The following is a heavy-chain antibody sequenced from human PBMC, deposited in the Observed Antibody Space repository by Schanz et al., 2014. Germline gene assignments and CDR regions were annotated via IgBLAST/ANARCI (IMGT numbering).Heavy chain of an antibody. Sequence: QVQLVESGGGVVQPGKSLRLSCAASGFTFSSYSMHWVRQAPGKGLEWVAAITTAGTKMYYADSVRGRFTVSRDSAKNTLYHQMNSLRPEDTALYYCAEGSRSGSKVTDVWGKGTTVTDSS. J-gene: IGHJ6*04. V-gene: IGHV3-30*14. CDR2: ITTAGTKM. CDR3: AEGSRSGSKVTDV. D-gene: IGHD3-10*01. CDR1: GFTFSSYS.